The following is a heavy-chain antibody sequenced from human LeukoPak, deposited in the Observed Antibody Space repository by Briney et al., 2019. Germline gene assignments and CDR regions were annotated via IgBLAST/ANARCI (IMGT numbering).Heavy chain of an antibody. CDR1: GFTFGCYS. V-gene: IGHV3-21*01. CDR3: AKVDTAMANYYGMDV. D-gene: IGHD5-18*01. Sequence: GGSLRLSCAASGFTFGCYSMNWVRQAPGKGLEWVSSISSSSSYIYYADSVKGRFTISRDNSKNTLYLQMNSLRAEDTAVYYCAKVDTAMANYYGMDVWGQGTTVTVSS. CDR2: ISSSSSYI. J-gene: IGHJ6*02.